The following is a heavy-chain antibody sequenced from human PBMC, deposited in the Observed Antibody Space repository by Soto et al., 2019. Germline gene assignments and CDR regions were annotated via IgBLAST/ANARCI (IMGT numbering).Heavy chain of an antibody. J-gene: IGHJ3*02. V-gene: IGHV3-21*01. D-gene: IGHD2-21*02. CDR2: ISSSSSYI. Sequence: GGSLRLSCAASGFTYSSYSVNWVRQAPGQGLEWVSSISSSSSYIYYADSVKGRFTISRDNAKNSLYLQMNSLRAEDTAVYYCARGAYCGGDCYLPDAFDIWGQGTMVTVSS. CDR1: GFTYSSYS. CDR3: ARGAYCGGDCYLPDAFDI.